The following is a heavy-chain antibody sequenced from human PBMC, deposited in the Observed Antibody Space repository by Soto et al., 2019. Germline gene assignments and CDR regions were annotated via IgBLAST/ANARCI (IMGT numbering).Heavy chain of an antibody. CDR3: AREPAMMVRGRTFDY. J-gene: IGHJ4*02. CDR1: GGSIISGDYY. V-gene: IGHV4-30-4*01. Sequence: SETLSLTCTVSGGSIISGDYYWILIRQPPGKGLEWIGYIYYSGSTYYNPSLKSRVTISVDTSKNQFSLKLSSVTAADTAVYYCAREPAMMVRGRTFDYWGQGTLVTVSS. CDR2: IYYSGST. D-gene: IGHD3-10*01.